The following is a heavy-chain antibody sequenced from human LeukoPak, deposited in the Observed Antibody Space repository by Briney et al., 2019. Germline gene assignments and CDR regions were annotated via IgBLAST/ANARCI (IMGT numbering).Heavy chain of an antibody. V-gene: IGHV4-59*08. CDR3: ARQIDP. CDR1: GDSITSISSYY. CDR2: IYYSGTT. Sequence: SQTLSLTCTVSGDSITSISSYYWTWIRQPPGKGLEWIGLIYYSGTTNYNPSLRSRVTISLDTSKNQVSLKLTSVTAADTAVYYCARQIDPWGQGTLVTVSS. J-gene: IGHJ5*02.